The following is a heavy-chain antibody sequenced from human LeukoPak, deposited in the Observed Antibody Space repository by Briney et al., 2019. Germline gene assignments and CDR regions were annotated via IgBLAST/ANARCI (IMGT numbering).Heavy chain of an antibody. D-gene: IGHD3-9*01. CDR2: IYYSGST. J-gene: IGHJ6*02. Sequence: NSSETLSLTCTVSGGSISSGGYYWSWIRQHPGKGLEWIGYIYYSGSTYYNPSLKSRVTISVDTSKNQFSLKLSSVTAADAAVYYCARDRYYDILTGYPDYYYYGMDVWGQGTTVTVSS. V-gene: IGHV4-31*03. CDR1: GGSISSGGYY. CDR3: ARDRYYDILTGYPDYYYYGMDV.